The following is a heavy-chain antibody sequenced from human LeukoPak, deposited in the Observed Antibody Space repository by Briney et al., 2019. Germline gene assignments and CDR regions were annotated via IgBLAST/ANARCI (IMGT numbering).Heavy chain of an antibody. CDR3: ARVSGQLAVYYFDY. CDR1: GYTLTGYY. J-gene: IGHJ4*02. D-gene: IGHD1-1*01. Sequence: GASVKVSCKASGYTLTGYYMHWVRQAPGQGLEWMGWINPNSGGTNYAQKFQGRVTMTRDTSISTAYMELSRLRSDDAAVYYCARVSGQLAVYYFDYWGQGTLVTVSS. V-gene: IGHV1-2*02. CDR2: INPNSGGT.